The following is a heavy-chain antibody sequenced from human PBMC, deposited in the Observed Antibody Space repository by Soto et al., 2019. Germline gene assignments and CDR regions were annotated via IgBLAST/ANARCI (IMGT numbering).Heavy chain of an antibody. CDR1: GYTFASYG. CDR3: ARGRYGDY. J-gene: IGHJ4*02. V-gene: IGHV1-18*01. Sequence: QVHLVQSGAEVKRPGVSVKVSRKATGYTFASYGITWVRQAPGQGLEWMGWIGAHNGNTDYAQKLQGRVIVTRDTSTSTAYMELRSLRSDDTAVYYCARGRYGDYWGQGALVTVSS. D-gene: IGHD1-1*01. CDR2: IGAHNGNT.